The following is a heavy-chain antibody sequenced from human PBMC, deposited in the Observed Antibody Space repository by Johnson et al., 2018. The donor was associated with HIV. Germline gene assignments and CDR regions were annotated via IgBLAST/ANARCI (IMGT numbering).Heavy chain of an antibody. D-gene: IGHD3-10*01. CDR3: ARRAGGVGGGFDI. CDR2: IKQDGSNK. CDR1: GFTFSSYA. Sequence: MLLVESGGGVVQPGRSLRLSCAASGFTFSSYAMHWVRQAPGKGLEWVANIKQDGSNKYFADSVKGRFTISRDNAKNSLYLQMNSLRAEDTALYYCARRAGGVGGGFDIWGQGTMVTVSS. J-gene: IGHJ3*02. V-gene: IGHV3-7*03.